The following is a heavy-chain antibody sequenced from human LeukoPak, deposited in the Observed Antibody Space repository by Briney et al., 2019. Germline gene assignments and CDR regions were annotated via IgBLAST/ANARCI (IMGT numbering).Heavy chain of an antibody. D-gene: IGHD3-10*01. V-gene: IGHV3-53*01. CDR3: AREGSGRTAYNDGLDV. Sequence: GGSLRLSCEGSAFIFSGHWMNWVRQTPGKGLEWVSVIRSGGSTVYADSVKGRFTISRDNSKNTLYLQLNSLRAEDTAVYYCAREGSGRTAYNDGLDVWGQGTMVTVSS. CDR1: AFIFSGHW. CDR2: IRSGGST. J-gene: IGHJ3*01.